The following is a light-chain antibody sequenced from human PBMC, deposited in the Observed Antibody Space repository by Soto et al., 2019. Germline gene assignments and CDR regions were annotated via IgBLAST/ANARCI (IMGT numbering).Light chain of an antibody. CDR1: SRDVGAYDY. J-gene: IGLJ1*01. Sequence: QSVLTQPASVSGSPGQSITISCTGTSRDVGAYDYVSWYLQYPDKAPKIIMYEVSKRPSGVPDRFSGSKSGNTASLTVSGLQAEDEADYYCSSYGGSNNYVFGTGTKLTVL. CDR3: SSYGGSNNYV. CDR2: EVS. V-gene: IGLV2-8*01.